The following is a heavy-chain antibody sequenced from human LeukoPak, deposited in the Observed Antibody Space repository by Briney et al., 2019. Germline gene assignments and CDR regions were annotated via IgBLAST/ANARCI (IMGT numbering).Heavy chain of an antibody. D-gene: IGHD4-17*01. V-gene: IGHV1-69*05. J-gene: IGHJ4*02. Sequence: SVKVSCKASGGTFSSYAISWVRQAPGQGLEWMGRIIPTFGTANYAQKFQGRVTITTDESTSTAYMELSSLRSEDTAVYYCARDSPSDYGDRNYFDYWGQGTLVTVSS. CDR3: ARDSPSDYGDRNYFDY. CDR2: IIPTFGTA. CDR1: GGTFSSYA.